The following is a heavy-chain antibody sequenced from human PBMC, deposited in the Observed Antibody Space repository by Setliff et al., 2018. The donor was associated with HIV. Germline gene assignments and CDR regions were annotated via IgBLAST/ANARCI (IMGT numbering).Heavy chain of an antibody. V-gene: IGHV4-34*01. J-gene: IGHJ4*02. CDR2: AIHSGIT. D-gene: IGHD3-16*01. Sequence: NPSETLSLTCGVYGGSVSAYEWRWIRRPPGKGLEWIGEAIHSGITYNPSLRSRVTISLDTSKNQFSLNLTSVTAADTAVYYCVRGEYYDVSAIYHDDRWGQGTLVTVSS. CDR1: GGSVSAYE. CDR3: VRGEYYDVSAIYHDDR.